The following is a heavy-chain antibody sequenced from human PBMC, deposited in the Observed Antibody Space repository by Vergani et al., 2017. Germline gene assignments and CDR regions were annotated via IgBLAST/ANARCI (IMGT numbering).Heavy chain of an antibody. CDR1: GYTFTSYG. CDR2: ISAYNGNK. Sequence: QVQLVQSGAEVKKPGASVKVSCKASGYTFTSYGISWVRQAPGQGLEWMGWISAYNGNKNYAQKLQGRVTMTTDTSTSTADMELRSLRSDDTAGYYCARSHLAHSSGQFDYWGQGTLVTVSS. D-gene: IGHD6-19*01. V-gene: IGHV1-18*01. CDR3: ARSHLAHSSGQFDY. J-gene: IGHJ4*02.